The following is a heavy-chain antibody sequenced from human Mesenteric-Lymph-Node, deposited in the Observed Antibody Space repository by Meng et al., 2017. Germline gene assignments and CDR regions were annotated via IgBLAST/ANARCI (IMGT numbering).Heavy chain of an antibody. Sequence: QVQLQESGPGLVRLSETLSLTCTVSGGSVSTGTYYWSWIRQPPGKGLEWIGYIFSSGSTDYNPSLKSRVTISVDASKNQFSLKLSSVTAADTAVYYCARDRTTGRYFDYWGQGTLVTVSS. V-gene: IGHV4-61*01. CDR2: IFSSGST. J-gene: IGHJ4*02. CDR1: GGSVSTGTYY. D-gene: IGHD4-11*01. CDR3: ARDRTTGRYFDY.